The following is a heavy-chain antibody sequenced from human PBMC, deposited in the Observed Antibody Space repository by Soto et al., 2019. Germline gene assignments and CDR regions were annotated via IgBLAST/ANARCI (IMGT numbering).Heavy chain of an antibody. V-gene: IGHV5-51*01. CDR3: ARRKAYYYDSSGYYFDY. Sequence: GESLKISWKGSGYSFTIYWIGWVRQMPGKGLEWLGIIYPGDSDTRYSPSFQGQVTISADKSISTAYLQWSSLKASDTAMYYCARRKAYYYDSSGYYFDYWGQGTLVTVSS. CDR1: GYSFTIYW. J-gene: IGHJ4*02. D-gene: IGHD3-22*01. CDR2: IYPGDSDT.